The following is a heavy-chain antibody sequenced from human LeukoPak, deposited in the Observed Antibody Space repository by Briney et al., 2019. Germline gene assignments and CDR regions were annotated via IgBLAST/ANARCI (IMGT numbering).Heavy chain of an antibody. V-gene: IGHV1-69*13. CDR2: IIPIFGTA. Sequence: ASVKVSCKASGGTFSSYAISWVRQAPGQGLERMGGIIPIFGTANYAQKFQGRVTITADESTSTAYMELSSLRSEDTAVYYCASQYSSGWYRLWGQGTLVTVSS. D-gene: IGHD6-19*01. CDR1: GGTFSSYA. CDR3: ASQYSSGWYRL. J-gene: IGHJ4*02.